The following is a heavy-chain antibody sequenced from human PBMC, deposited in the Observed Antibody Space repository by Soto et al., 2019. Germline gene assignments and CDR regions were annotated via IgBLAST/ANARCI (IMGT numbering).Heavy chain of an antibody. V-gene: IGHV4-39*01. J-gene: IGHJ4*02. CDR3: ARRTGGAPFES. Sequence: QLQLQESGPGLVKPSETLSLSCTVSGGSVSSGSYYWGWIRQPPGKGLEWIATMHYSGVSFYNPSLKSRFTMSVDTSKNQFPLKLTSGTASNTAVYDCARRTGGAPFESWGQGTLVTVSS. D-gene: IGHD2-8*02. CDR2: MHYSGVS. CDR1: GGSVSSGSYY.